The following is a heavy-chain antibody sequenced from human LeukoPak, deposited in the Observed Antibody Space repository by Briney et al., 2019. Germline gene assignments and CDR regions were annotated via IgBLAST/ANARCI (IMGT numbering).Heavy chain of an antibody. CDR3: ARGVFHGSYFAC. V-gene: IGHV4-34*01. CDR2: VNPSGNT. CDR1: GGSFSGYD. D-gene: IGHD1-26*01. Sequence: SETLSLTCAVHGGSFSGYDWHWIRQPPGKGLEWIGEVNPSGNTNYNPSLKSRVTISVDTSKNQFSLNLSSVTAADTAVYYCARGVFHGSYFACWGQGTLVTVSS. J-gene: IGHJ4*02.